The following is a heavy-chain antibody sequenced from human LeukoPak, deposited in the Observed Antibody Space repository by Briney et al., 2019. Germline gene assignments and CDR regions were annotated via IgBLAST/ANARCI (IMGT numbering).Heavy chain of an antibody. Sequence: GESLRLSCAASGFTFSTYSMNWVRQAPGKGLEWVSYISSASNTIYYVDSVKGRFTISRDNAKNSLYLQMNSLRAEDTAMYYCARDGWFGDYNWFDPWGQGTLVTVSS. V-gene: IGHV3-48*01. CDR3: ARDGWFGDYNWFDP. CDR1: GFTFSTYS. CDR2: ISSASNTI. J-gene: IGHJ5*02. D-gene: IGHD3-10*01.